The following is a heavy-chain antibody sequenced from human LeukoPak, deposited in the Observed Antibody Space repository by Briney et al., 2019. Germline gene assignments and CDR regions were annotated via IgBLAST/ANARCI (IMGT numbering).Heavy chain of an antibody. Sequence: KPSETLSLTCTVSGGSVSSGSYYWSWIRQPPGKGLEWIGYIYYSGSTNYNPSLKSRVTISVDKSKNQFSLKLSSVTAADTAVYYCARRVKGGVISDDAFDIWGQGTMVTVSS. CDR2: IYYSGST. D-gene: IGHD3-10*01. J-gene: IGHJ3*02. V-gene: IGHV4-61*01. CDR3: ARRVKGGVISDDAFDI. CDR1: GGSVSSGSYY.